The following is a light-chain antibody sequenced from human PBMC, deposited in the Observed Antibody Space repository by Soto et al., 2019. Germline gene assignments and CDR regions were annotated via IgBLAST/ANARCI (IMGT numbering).Light chain of an antibody. CDR2: KAS. CDR3: QQYENYSLT. J-gene: IGKJ4*01. CDR1: QSISSW. Sequence: DIQMTQSPFTLSASIGDRVTITCRASQSISSWLAWYQQKPGKAPKLLIYKASSLESGVPSRFSGSGSGTEFTLTISSLQPDDFATYYCQQYENYSLTFGGGTKVEIK. V-gene: IGKV1-5*03.